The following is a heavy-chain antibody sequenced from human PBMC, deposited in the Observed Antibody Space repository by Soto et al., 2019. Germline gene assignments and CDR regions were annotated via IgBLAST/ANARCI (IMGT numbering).Heavy chain of an antibody. Sequence: EVQLLESGGGLVQPGGSLRLSCAASGFTFSSYAMRWVRQAPVKGLEWVSAISGSGGSTYYADSVKGRFTISRDNAKNTLYLQMTSLRAEDPAVYYCARRGSGSYYDYWGQGTRVTVSS. CDR1: GFTFSSYA. J-gene: IGHJ4*02. V-gene: IGHV3-23*01. D-gene: IGHD1-26*01. CDR2: ISGSGGST. CDR3: ARRGSGSYYDY.